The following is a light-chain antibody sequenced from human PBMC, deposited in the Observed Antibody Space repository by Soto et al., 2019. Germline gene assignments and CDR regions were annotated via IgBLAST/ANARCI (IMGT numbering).Light chain of an antibody. J-gene: IGKJ4*01. Sequence: EIVLTQSPATLSLSPGERATLSCRASQSISNFLAWYQQKPGQAPRLLIYGASSRATGIPDRFSGSGSGTDFTLTISRLEPEDFAVYYCQQYGSSPRLTFGGGTKVDI. CDR1: QSISNF. V-gene: IGKV3-20*01. CDR3: QQYGSSPRLT. CDR2: GAS.